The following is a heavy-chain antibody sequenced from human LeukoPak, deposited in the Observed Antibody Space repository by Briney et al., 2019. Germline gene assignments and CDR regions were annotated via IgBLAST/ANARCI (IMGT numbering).Heavy chain of an antibody. V-gene: IGHV1-2*02. CDR3: ARDRSYDSSGYIDY. Sequence: GASVKVSCKASGYTFTGYYMHWVRQAPGQGLEWMGWINPNSGGTNYAQKFQGRVTMTRDTSISTAYMELSRLRSDDTAVYYCARDRSYDSSGYIDYWGQGTLVTVSS. J-gene: IGHJ4*02. CDR1: GYTFTGYY. CDR2: INPNSGGT. D-gene: IGHD3-22*01.